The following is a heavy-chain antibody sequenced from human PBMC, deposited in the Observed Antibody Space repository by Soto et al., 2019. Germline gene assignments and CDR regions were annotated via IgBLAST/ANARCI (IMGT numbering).Heavy chain of an antibody. CDR2: IYSGGST. Sequence: PGGSVRLSCAASGFTVSINYISWVRQAPGKGLEWVSVIYSGGSTYYADSVKGRFTISRDNSKNTLYLQMNSLRAEDTAVYYCARNDVNYYYYYMDVWGKGTTVTVSS. J-gene: IGHJ6*03. CDR3: ARNDVNYYYYYMDV. CDR1: GFTVSINY. D-gene: IGHD1-1*01. V-gene: IGHV3-66*01.